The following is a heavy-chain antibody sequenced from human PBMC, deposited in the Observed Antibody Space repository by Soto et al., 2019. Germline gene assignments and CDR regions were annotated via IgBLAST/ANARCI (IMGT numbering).Heavy chain of an antibody. V-gene: IGHV5-10-1*01. CDR2: IDPSDSYT. D-gene: IGHD3-22*01. J-gene: IGHJ4*02. Sequence: GESLKISCKGSGYSFTSYWISWVRQMPGKGLEWMGRIDPSDSYTNYSPSFQGHVTISADKSISTAYLQWSSLKASDTAMYYCALTYYYDSSGYYYDYWGQGTLVTV. CDR1: GYSFTSYW. CDR3: ALTYYYDSSGYYYDY.